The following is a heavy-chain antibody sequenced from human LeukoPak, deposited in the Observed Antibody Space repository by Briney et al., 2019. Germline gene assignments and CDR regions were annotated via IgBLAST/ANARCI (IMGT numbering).Heavy chain of an antibody. D-gene: IGHD6-13*01. CDR2: IYYSGRT. CDR3: ARLQLSGYSSPAGRGFYYYGMDV. V-gene: IGHV4-59*08. Sequence: PSETLSLTRTVSGGSISSYYWSWIRQPPGKGLEWIGYIYYSGRTNYNPSLKTRATTPLDTSKNQFTLKRSAVTAADPAVITGARLQLSGYSSPAGRGFYYYGMDVWGQGTTVTVSS. J-gene: IGHJ6*02. CDR1: GGSISSYY.